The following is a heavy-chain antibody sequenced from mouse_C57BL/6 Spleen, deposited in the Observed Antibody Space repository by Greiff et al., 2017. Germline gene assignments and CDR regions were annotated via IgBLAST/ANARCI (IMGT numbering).Heavy chain of an antibody. V-gene: IGHV5-4*01. Sequence: EVQGVESGGGLVKPGGSLKLSCAASGFTFSSYAMSWVRPTPEKRLEWVATISDGGSYTYYPDNVKGRFTISRDNAKNNLYLQMSHLKSEDTAMYYCARDRYYGSSPYWYFDVWGTGTTVTVSS. D-gene: IGHD1-1*01. CDR3: ARDRYYGSSPYWYFDV. J-gene: IGHJ1*03. CDR1: GFTFSSYA. CDR2: ISDGGSYT.